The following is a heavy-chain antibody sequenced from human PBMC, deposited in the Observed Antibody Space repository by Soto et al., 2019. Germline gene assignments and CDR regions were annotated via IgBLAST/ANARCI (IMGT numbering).Heavy chain of an antibody. CDR3: ARERDTAMVNFMDV. J-gene: IGHJ6*02. V-gene: IGHV6-1*01. CDR2: TYYRSKWDN. CDR1: GDSVSSNSSA. D-gene: IGHD5-18*01. Sequence: SQTLSLTFAISGDSVSSNSSAWNWIRQSPSRVLEWLGKTYYRSKWDNDYAESVISRITIRPDTSKNLFSLQLSSVTPEDTAVYFCARERDTAMVNFMDVWGQGTT.